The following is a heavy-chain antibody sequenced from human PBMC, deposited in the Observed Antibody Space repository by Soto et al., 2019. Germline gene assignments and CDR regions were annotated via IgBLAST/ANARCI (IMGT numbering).Heavy chain of an antibody. V-gene: IGHV3-30-3*01. CDR2: ISYDGSNK. Sequence: QVQLVESGGGVVQPGGSLRLSCAASGFTFSSYAMTWVLQAPGKGLEWVAVISYDGSNKYYADSVKGRFTISRDNSKNTLYLQMNSLRAEDTAVYYCARYIVVVTATYAFDIWGQGTMVTVSS. D-gene: IGHD2-21*02. CDR3: ARYIVVVTATYAFDI. J-gene: IGHJ3*02. CDR1: GFTFSSYA.